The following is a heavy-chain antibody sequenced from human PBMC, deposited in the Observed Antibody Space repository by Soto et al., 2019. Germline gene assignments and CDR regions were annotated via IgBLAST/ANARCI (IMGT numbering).Heavy chain of an antibody. J-gene: IGHJ5*02. V-gene: IGHV3-30*18. CDR3: AKDKGSGYDWELGFDP. Sequence: QVQLVESGGGVVQPGRSLRLSCAASGFTFSSYGMHWVRQAPGKGLEWVAVISYDGSNKYYADSVKGRFTISRDNSKNTLYLQMNSLRAEETAVYYCAKDKGSGYDWELGFDPWGQGTLVTVSS. CDR1: GFTFSSYG. D-gene: IGHD5-12*01. CDR2: ISYDGSNK.